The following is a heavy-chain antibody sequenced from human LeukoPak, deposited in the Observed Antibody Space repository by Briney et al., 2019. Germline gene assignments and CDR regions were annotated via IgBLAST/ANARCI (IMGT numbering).Heavy chain of an antibody. J-gene: IGHJ5*02. V-gene: IGHV4-39*07. D-gene: IGHD3-22*01. Sequence: SETLSLTCTVSGGSISSSSYYWGWIRQPPGKGLEWIGSIYYTGSTYYNPSLKSRVTISVDTSKNQFSLKLSSVTAADTAVYYCARDRGNMIVVIPTGFDPWGQGTLVTVSS. CDR2: IYYTGST. CDR3: ARDRGNMIVVIPTGFDP. CDR1: GGSISSSSYY.